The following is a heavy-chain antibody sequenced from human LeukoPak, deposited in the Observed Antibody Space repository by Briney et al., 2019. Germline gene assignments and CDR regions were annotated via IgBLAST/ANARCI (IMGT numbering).Heavy chain of an antibody. V-gene: IGHV3-23*01. Sequence: GGSLRLSCAASGFTFTNFWISWVRQAPGKGLEWVSAISGSGGSTYYADSVKGRFTISRDNSKNTLYLQMNSLRAEDTAVYYCAKSEYYYDSSAKGGMDVWGQGTTVTVSS. CDR1: GFTFTNFW. CDR2: ISGSGGST. D-gene: IGHD3-22*01. J-gene: IGHJ6*02. CDR3: AKSEYYYDSSAKGGMDV.